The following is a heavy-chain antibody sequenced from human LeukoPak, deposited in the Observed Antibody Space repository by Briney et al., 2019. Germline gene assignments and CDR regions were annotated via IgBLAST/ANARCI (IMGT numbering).Heavy chain of an antibody. Sequence: PGGSLRLSCAASGFTFSTYWMHWVRQAPGKGLEWVAVISYDGSNKYYADSVKGRFTISRDNSKNTLYLQMNSLRAEDTAVYYCAKGSGYYYYGMDVWGQGTTVTVSS. J-gene: IGHJ6*02. CDR3: AKGSGYYYYGMDV. V-gene: IGHV3-30*18. CDR1: GFTFSTYW. CDR2: ISYDGSNK.